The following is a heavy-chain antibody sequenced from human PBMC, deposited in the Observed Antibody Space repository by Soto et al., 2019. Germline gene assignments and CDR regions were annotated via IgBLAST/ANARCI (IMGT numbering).Heavy chain of an antibody. V-gene: IGHV1-58*01. D-gene: IGHD3-22*01. CDR1: GFTFGNSA. Sequence: GASVKVSCKASGFTFGNSAVHWVRQARGQRLEWMGWILVASGGTNYAENFEERVTIARDMSTSTAYMELSSLRSEDTAVYFCAAAVTMIYNTAPYAFDMWGQGTLVTVSS. CDR3: AAAVTMIYNTAPYAFDM. J-gene: IGHJ3*02. CDR2: ILVASGGT.